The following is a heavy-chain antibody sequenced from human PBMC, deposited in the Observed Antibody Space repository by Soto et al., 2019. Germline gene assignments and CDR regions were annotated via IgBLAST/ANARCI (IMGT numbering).Heavy chain of an antibody. CDR1: GFTFSSYA. Sequence: PGGSLRLSCAASGFTFSSYAMSWVRQAPGKGPEWVSAISGSGGSTYYADSVKGRFTISRDNSKNTLYLQMNSLRAEDTAVYYCAKVLLWFGELSGFDYWGQGTLVTVSS. J-gene: IGHJ4*02. CDR2: ISGSGGST. V-gene: IGHV3-23*01. D-gene: IGHD3-10*01. CDR3: AKVLLWFGELSGFDY.